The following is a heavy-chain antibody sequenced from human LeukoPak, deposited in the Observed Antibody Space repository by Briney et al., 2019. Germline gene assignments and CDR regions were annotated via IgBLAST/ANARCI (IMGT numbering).Heavy chain of an antibody. CDR2: ISYDESNK. D-gene: IGHD4-23*01. V-gene: IGHV3-30*18. CDR3: ANSGGNPYYYYGMDV. Sequence: GRPLRLSCAPSGFTFSSYGMQGAPQAPGRGREGWAVISYDESNKYYADSVKGRFTISSDNSKNTLYLQMNSLRAEDTAVYYCANSGGNPYYYYGMDVWGQGTTVTVSS. CDR1: GFTFSSYG. J-gene: IGHJ6*02.